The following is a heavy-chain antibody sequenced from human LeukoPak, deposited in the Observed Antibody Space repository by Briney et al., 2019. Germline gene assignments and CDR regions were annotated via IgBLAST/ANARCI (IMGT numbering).Heavy chain of an antibody. Sequence: ASVKVSCKASGYTFTSYGISWVRQAPGQGLEWIGWISAYSGNTNYAQKFQGRVTMTTDTSTSTAYMELRSLRSDDTAVYYCASSGHTSWVGFYYYYMDVWGKGTTVTVSS. J-gene: IGHJ6*03. CDR1: GYTFTSYG. CDR2: ISAYSGNT. D-gene: IGHD5-12*01. V-gene: IGHV1-18*01. CDR3: ASSGHTSWVGFYYYYMDV.